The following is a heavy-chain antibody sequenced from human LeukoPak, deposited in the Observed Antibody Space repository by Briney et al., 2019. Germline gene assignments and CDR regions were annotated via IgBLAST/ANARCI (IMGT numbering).Heavy chain of an antibody. Sequence: PSETLSLTCTVSGDSISSYSWSWVRQPPGRGLEWIGYVYYSGSTTYNPSLKSRVTMSVDTSKNQFSLKLSSVTAADAAVYYCARDSPSSSSGWYFDYWGQGTLVTVSS. J-gene: IGHJ4*02. V-gene: IGHV4-59*12. D-gene: IGHD6-19*01. CDR2: VYYSGST. CDR1: GDSISSYS. CDR3: ARDSPSSSSGWYFDY.